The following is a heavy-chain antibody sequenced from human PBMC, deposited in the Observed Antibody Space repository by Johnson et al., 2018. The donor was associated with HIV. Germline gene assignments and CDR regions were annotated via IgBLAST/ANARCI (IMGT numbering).Heavy chain of an antibody. Sequence: QLVESGGGLVQPGRSLRLSCPASGFTFDDYAMHWVRLAPGKGLASVSGISWNSGSIASADSVTGRFTTSRDNAKNSLYLQVNSLRAEETALYLCAKDNGIAGTSGDAFDIWGQGTMVTVSS. J-gene: IGHJ3*02. CDR3: AKDNGIAGTSGDAFDI. CDR2: ISWNSGSI. V-gene: IGHV3-9*01. CDR1: GFTFDDYA. D-gene: IGHD6-13*01.